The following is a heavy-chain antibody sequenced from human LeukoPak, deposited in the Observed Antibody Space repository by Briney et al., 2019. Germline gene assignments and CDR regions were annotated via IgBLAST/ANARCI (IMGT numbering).Heavy chain of an antibody. CDR3: AKVTNWNYFDY. CDR1: GFTFSSYG. D-gene: IGHD1-20*01. V-gene: IGHV3-33*06. J-gene: IGHJ4*02. CDR2: IWYDGSNK. Sequence: GRSLRLSCAASGFTFSSYGMHWVRQAPGKGLEWVAVIWYDGSNKYYADSVKGRFTISRDNSKNTLYLQMNSLRAEDTAVYYCAKVTNWNYFDYWGQGTLVTVSS.